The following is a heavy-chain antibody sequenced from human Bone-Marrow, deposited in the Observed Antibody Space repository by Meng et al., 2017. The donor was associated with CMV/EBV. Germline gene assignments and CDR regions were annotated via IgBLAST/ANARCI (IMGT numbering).Heavy chain of an antibody. CDR2: ISTYNGKT. Sequence: ASVKVSCKASGYIFPNYGISWVRQAPGQGHEWMGWISTYNGKTNYAQSFQGRVTLTADTSTSTVYMELRSLRSDDTAVYYCSRDRYCSITSCYASVSWYYYGMDACGQGTTVTVSS. V-gene: IGHV1-18*01. J-gene: IGHJ6*02. D-gene: IGHD2-2*01. CDR1: GYIFPNYG. CDR3: SRDRYCSITSCYASVSWYYYGMDA.